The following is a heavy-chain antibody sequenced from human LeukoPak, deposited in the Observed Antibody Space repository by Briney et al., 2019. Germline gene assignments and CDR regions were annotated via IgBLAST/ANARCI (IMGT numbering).Heavy chain of an antibody. CDR1: GFTFSNYW. J-gene: IGHJ4*02. Sequence: PGGSLRLSCAASGFTFSNYWMTWVRQAPGKGLELVANIKQDGSEKYYVDSVKGRFTISRDNAKNSLYLQMNSLRAEDTAVYYCARNQRRLDYCGQGTLVTVSS. V-gene: IGHV3-7*01. D-gene: IGHD1-14*01. CDR2: IKQDGSEK. CDR3: ARNQRRLDY.